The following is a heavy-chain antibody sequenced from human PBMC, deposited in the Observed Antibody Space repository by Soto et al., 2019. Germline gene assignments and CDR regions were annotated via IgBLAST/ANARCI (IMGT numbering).Heavy chain of an antibody. Sequence: QVQLQESGPGLVKPSETLSLTCTVSGGSISSYYWSWIRQPPGKGLEWIGYIYYSGSTNYNPSLKSRVTISVDTSKNQFSLKLSSVIAADTAVYYCAREGYYDSSGYSPDAFDIWGQGTMVTVSS. CDR1: GGSISSYY. V-gene: IGHV4-59*01. D-gene: IGHD3-22*01. CDR2: IYYSGST. CDR3: AREGYYDSSGYSPDAFDI. J-gene: IGHJ3*02.